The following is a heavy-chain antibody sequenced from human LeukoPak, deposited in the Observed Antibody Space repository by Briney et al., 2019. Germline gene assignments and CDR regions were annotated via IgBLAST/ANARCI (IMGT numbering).Heavy chain of an antibody. D-gene: IGHD3-9*01. Sequence: GGSLRLSCAASGFTFSSYWMHWVRQAPGKGLVWVSRINSDGSSTSYADSVKGRFTISRDNAKNTLYLQMNSLRAEDTAVYYCARDPAQGWRYFDWLPYGMDVWGQGTTVTVSS. CDR1: GFTFSSYW. V-gene: IGHV3-74*01. CDR2: INSDGSST. J-gene: IGHJ6*02. CDR3: ARDPAQGWRYFDWLPYGMDV.